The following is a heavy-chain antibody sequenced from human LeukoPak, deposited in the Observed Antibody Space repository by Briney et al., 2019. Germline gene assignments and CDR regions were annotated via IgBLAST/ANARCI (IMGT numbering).Heavy chain of an antibody. Sequence: SETLSLTCAVYGGSFSGYYWSWIRQPPGKGLEWIGEINHSGSTNYNPSLKSRVTISVDTSKNQFSLKLSSVTAADTAVYYCARGGYCSGGSCYSVYARNYYYGMDVWGQGTTVTVSS. CDR2: INHSGST. CDR1: GGSFSGYY. V-gene: IGHV4-34*01. J-gene: IGHJ6*02. CDR3: ARGGYCSGGSCYSVYARNYYYGMDV. D-gene: IGHD2-15*01.